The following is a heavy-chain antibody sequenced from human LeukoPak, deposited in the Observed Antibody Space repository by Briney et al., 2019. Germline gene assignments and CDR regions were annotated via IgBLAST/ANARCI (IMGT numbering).Heavy chain of an antibody. Sequence: ASVKVSCKASGYSFRSYGITWVRQAPGQGLEWMGWINPNSGGTNYAQKLQGRVTMTRDTSISTAYMELSRLRADDTAVYSCARGLRPGILPWRYWGQGTLVTVSS. CDR1: GYSFRSYG. V-gene: IGHV1-2*02. D-gene: IGHD2-15*01. J-gene: IGHJ4*02. CDR3: ARGLRPGILPWRY. CDR2: INPNSGGT.